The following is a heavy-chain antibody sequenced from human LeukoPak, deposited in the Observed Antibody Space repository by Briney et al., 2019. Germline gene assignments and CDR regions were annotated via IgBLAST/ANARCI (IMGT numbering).Heavy chain of an antibody. D-gene: IGHD3-10*01. Sequence: ASVKISCKASGYTFTSYDINWVRQATGQGLEWMGWMNPNSGNTGYAQKFQGRVTMTRNTSISTAYMELSSLRSEDTAVYYCASPRTPYYYGSGSYSGRTHYYYYGMDVWGQGTTVTVSS. V-gene: IGHV1-8*01. CDR3: ASPRTPYYYGSGSYSGRTHYYYYGMDV. CDR2: MNPNSGNT. J-gene: IGHJ6*02. CDR1: GYTFTSYD.